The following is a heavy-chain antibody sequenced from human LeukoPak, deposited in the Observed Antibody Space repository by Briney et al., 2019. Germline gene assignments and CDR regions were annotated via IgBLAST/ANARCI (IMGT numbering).Heavy chain of an antibody. CDR1: GFTFSDYY. CDR2: FSSSSIYT. Sequence: GGSLRLSCAASGFTFSDYYMSWIRQAPGKGLGWVSYFSSSSIYTNYADSVKGRFTISRDNAKNSLYLQKNSLRAEDTAMYYCARAPDRVRGGGAFDIWGQGTMVTVSS. CDR3: ARAPDRVRGGGAFDI. J-gene: IGHJ3*02. D-gene: IGHD3-16*01. V-gene: IGHV3-11*03.